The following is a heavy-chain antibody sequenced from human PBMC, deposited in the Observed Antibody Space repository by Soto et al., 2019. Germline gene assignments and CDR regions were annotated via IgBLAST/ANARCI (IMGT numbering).Heavy chain of an antibody. J-gene: IGHJ4*02. CDR2: LWYDGSGE. V-gene: IGHV3-33*01. CDR3: ARVTDIHNWYFDY. Sequence: QVQLVESGGGVVQPGNSLRLSCAASGFSVSTHVVHWVRQVPGKGLEWVAVLWYDGSGEYYADSVKGRFTISRDSSKTTMYLLTTSLRVAYTAVCYWARVTDIHNWYFDYWGQGTLATVSS. CDR1: GFSVSTHV. D-gene: IGHD1-20*01.